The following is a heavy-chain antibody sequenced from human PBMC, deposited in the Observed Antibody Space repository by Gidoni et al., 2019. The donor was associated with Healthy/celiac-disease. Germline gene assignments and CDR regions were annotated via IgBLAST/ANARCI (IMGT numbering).Heavy chain of an antibody. CDR1: GYSIISGYY. V-gene: IGHV4-38-2*02. D-gene: IGHD5-12*01. Sequence: QGQLQESGPGLVKPSETLALTCTVSGYSIISGYYWGWIRQPPGKGLEWMGSIYHSGSTYYTPSLKSRVTLSVDTSKNQFSLTLSSVPAAYTAVYYCARDYCVYVYCMDVWGQGSTVSVSS. CDR3: ARDYCVYVYCMDV. J-gene: IGHJ6*02. CDR2: IYHSGST.